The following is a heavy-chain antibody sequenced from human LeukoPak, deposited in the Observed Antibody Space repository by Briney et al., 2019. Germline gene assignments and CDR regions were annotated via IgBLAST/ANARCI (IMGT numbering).Heavy chain of an antibody. D-gene: IGHD4-17*01. Sequence: GGSLRLSCAASGFTFSSYAMHWVRQAPGKGLEWVAVISYDGSNKYYADSVKGGFTISRDNSKNTPYLQMNSLRAEDTAVYYCAKEASTVRPVTTYYFDYWGQGTLVTVSS. CDR2: ISYDGSNK. CDR1: GFTFSSYA. CDR3: AKEASTVRPVTTYYFDY. V-gene: IGHV3-30-3*01. J-gene: IGHJ4*02.